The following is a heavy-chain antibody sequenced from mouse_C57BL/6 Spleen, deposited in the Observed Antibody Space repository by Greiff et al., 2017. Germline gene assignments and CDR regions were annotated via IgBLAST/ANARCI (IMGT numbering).Heavy chain of an antibody. CDR1: GYTFTDYN. CDR3: ARLRGYYYGSRDY. CDR2: INPNNGGT. Sequence: VQLKESGPELVKPGASVKMSCKASGYTFTDYNMHWVKQSHGKSLEWIGYINPNNGGTSYNQKFKGKATLTVNKSSSTAYMELRSLTSEDSAVYYCARLRGYYYGSRDYWGQGTTLTVSS. J-gene: IGHJ2*01. V-gene: IGHV1-22*01. D-gene: IGHD1-1*01.